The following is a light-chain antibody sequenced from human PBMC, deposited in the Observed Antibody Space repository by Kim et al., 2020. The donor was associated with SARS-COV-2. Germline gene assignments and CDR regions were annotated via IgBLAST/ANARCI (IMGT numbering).Light chain of an antibody. CDR1: SHRSYY. CDR3: NSRDSSGNHLGVV. CDR2: GKN. V-gene: IGLV3-19*01. Sequence: GQTVRITCQGDSHRSYYASGYRQKPEQAPVLVIYGKNNRPSGIPDRFSGSSSGNTASLTITGAQAEDEADYYCNSRDSSGNHLGVVFGGGTQLTVL. J-gene: IGLJ2*01.